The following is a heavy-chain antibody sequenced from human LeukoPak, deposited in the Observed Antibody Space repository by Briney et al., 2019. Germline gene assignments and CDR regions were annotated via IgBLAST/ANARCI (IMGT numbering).Heavy chain of an antibody. CDR2: IYHSGST. D-gene: IGHD4-17*01. CDR1: GGSISSGGYS. CDR3: ARHGSDYGDYVPSFVFLGY. J-gene: IGHJ4*01. V-gene: IGHV4-30-2*01. Sequence: PSETLSLTCAVSGGSISSGGYSWSWIRQPPGKGLEWIGYIYHSGSTYYNPSLKSRVTISVDTSKNQFSLKLSSVTAADTAVYYCARHGSDYGDYVPSFVFLGYWGQGTLVTVSS.